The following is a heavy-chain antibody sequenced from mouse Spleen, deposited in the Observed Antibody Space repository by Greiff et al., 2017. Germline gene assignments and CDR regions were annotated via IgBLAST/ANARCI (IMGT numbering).Heavy chain of an antibody. CDR1: GYTFTDYY. J-gene: IGHJ2*01. CDR2: INPNNGGT. D-gene: IGHD2-4*01. V-gene: IGHV1-26*01. Sequence: VQLQQSGPELVKPGASVKISCKASGYTFTDYYMNWVKQSHGKSLEWIGDINPNNGGTSYNQKFKGKATLTVDKSSSTAYMELRSLTSEDSAVYYCARGGFGGLGYWGQGTTLTVSS. CDR3: ARGGFGGLGY.